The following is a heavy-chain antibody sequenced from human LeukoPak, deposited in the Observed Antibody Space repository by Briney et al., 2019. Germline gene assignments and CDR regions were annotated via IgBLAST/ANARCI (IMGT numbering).Heavy chain of an antibody. J-gene: IGHJ4*02. CDR1: GFTFSTYW. Sequence: PGGSLRLSCAAYGFTFSTYWMTWVRHVPGKGLEWVANIKEDGSEKYYVDSVKGRFIISRDDARNSLSLQMNSLRAEDSAVYYCARDVVEYCSGGSCTRYAYWGQGSLVTVSS. V-gene: IGHV3-7*01. D-gene: IGHD2-15*01. CDR2: IKEDGSEK. CDR3: ARDVVEYCSGGSCTRYAY.